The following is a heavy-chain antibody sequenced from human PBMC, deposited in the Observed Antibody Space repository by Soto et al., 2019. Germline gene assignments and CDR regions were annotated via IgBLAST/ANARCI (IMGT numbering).Heavy chain of an antibody. CDR1: GFTFSGSA. CDR2: IRSKANSYAT. Sequence: EVQLVESGGGLVQPGGSLKLSCAASGFTFSGSAMHWVRQASGKGLEWVGRIRSKANSYATAYAASVKGRFTITKDTSKNQVVLTMTNMDPVDTATYYCAHSISNNWNYGGPDFIDYWGQGTLVTVSS. V-gene: IGHV3-73*01. D-gene: IGHD1-7*01. J-gene: IGHJ4*02. CDR3: AHSISNNWNYGGPDFIDY.